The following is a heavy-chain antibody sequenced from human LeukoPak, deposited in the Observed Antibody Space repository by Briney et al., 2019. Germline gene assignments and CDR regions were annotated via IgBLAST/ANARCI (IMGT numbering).Heavy chain of an antibody. Sequence: GGSLRLSCAASGFTFSSYAMSWVRQAPGKGLEWVSVVSGSGSSTYYADSVKGRFTISRDNSKNTLYLQMNSLRAVDTAVYFCAKAQRTIRQYFYDGMDVWGQGATVTVSS. J-gene: IGHJ6*02. CDR2: VSGSGSST. D-gene: IGHD3-9*01. CDR1: GFTFSSYA. CDR3: AKAQRTIRQYFYDGMDV. V-gene: IGHV3-23*01.